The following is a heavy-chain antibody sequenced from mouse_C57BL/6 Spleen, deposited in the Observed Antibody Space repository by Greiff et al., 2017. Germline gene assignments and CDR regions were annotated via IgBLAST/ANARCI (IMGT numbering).Heavy chain of an antibody. CDR2: ISSGSSTI. CDR1: GFTFSDYG. V-gene: IGHV5-17*01. CDR3: ARDGYYVMDY. J-gene: IGHJ4*01. D-gene: IGHD2-3*01. Sequence: EVKLVESGGGLVKPGGSLKLSCAASGFTFSDYGMHWVRQAPEKGLEWVAYISSGSSTIYYADTVKGRFTISRDNAKNTLFLQMTSLRSEDPAMYYCARDGYYVMDYWGQGTSVTVSS.